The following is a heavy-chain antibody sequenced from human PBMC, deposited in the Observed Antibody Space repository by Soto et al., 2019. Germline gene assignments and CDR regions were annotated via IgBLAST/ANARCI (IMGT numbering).Heavy chain of an antibody. CDR1: GFTFSSYW. CDR3: ARVPDRLGYFSGGSCYPPYYYYYYYMDV. CDR2: IKQDGSEK. Sequence: PGGSLRLSCAASGFTFSSYWMSWVRQAPGKGLEWVANIKQDGSEKYYVDSVKGRFTISRDNAKNSLYLQMNSLRAEDTAVYYCARVPDRLGYFSGGSCYPPYYYYYYYMDVWGKGTTVTVSS. J-gene: IGHJ6*03. D-gene: IGHD2-15*01. V-gene: IGHV3-7*01.